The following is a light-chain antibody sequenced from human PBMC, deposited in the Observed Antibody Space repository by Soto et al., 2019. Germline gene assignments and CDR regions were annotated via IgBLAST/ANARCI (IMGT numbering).Light chain of an antibody. CDR3: QHSHGSLFT. V-gene: IGKV1-39*01. CDR1: QTISNY. CDR2: AAS. J-gene: IGKJ3*01. Sequence: DIQMTQSPSSLSASVRDRVTITCRANQTISNYLNWYQQKPGKAPKLLIYAASSLQSGVPSRFSGSGSQTDFTLTISSLQPEDFATYYCQHSHGSLFTFGPGTTVDIK.